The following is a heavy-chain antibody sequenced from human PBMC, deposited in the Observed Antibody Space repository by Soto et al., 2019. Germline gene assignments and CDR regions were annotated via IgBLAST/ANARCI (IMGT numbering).Heavy chain of an antibody. D-gene: IGHD4-17*01. CDR3: AKDAVPGDGVWLMDH. V-gene: IGHV3-23*01. CDR1: GFTFASYA. Sequence: EVQLLESGGGLVQPGGSLRLSCAASGFTFASYAMTWVRQAPGKGLESVAGLYGNSGGIQYSDSVKGRFTISRDNSKNMVYLQMNSLRVEDTAVYFCAKDAVPGDGVWLMDHWGQGTLVTVSS. J-gene: IGHJ4*02. CDR2: LYGNSGGI.